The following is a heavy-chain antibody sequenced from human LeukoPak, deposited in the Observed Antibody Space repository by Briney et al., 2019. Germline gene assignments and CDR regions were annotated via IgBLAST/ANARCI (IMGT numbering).Heavy chain of an antibody. V-gene: IGHV3-48*01. J-gene: IGHJ4*02. CDR1: GFTFRTSG. Sequence: QSGGSLRLSCAASGFTFRTSGMNWVRQAPGKGLEWVSYISSSGTTISYAQSVKGRFTITRDNAQNSLTLHMNTLRADDTAVYYCAKVGGTHFDHWGQGTLVTVSS. CDR2: ISSSGTTI. CDR3: AKVGGTHFDH. D-gene: IGHD1-26*01.